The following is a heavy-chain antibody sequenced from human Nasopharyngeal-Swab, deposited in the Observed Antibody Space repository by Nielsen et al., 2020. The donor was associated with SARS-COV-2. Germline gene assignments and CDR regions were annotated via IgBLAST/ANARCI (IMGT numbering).Heavy chain of an antibody. CDR1: GFTFNSA. CDR3: TRCGGGCYSGRDY. V-gene: IGHV3-73*01. CDR2: IRSKGNNYAT. Sequence: GGSLRLSCAASGFTFNSAIHWVRQASGKGLEWVGRIRSKGNNYATAYAASVKGRFIIFRDDPTNTAYLQMNSLKTEDTAVYYCTRCGGGCYSGRDYWGQGTLVTVSS. J-gene: IGHJ4*02. D-gene: IGHD2-21*02.